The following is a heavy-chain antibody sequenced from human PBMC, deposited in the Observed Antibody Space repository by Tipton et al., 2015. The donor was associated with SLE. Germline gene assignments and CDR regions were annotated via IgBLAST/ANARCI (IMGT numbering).Heavy chain of an antibody. CDR1: GNSIYNGFY. Sequence: TLSLTCSVSGNSIYNGFYWGWIRQSPGKGLEWIGSIYRSGTAYYNPSLKSRVTMSIDTSKNQFSLRLRSVTAADTAVYYCARHRMMDSSSWAYYFDYWGQGTLVTVSS. D-gene: IGHD6-13*01. CDR2: IYRSGTA. CDR3: ARHRMMDSSSWAYYFDY. J-gene: IGHJ4*02. V-gene: IGHV4-38-2*01.